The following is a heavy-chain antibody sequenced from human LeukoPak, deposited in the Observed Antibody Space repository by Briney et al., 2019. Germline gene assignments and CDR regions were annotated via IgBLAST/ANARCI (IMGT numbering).Heavy chain of an antibody. Sequence: GASVKVSFKSSGYTFTSYDINWVRQATGQGLEWMGWMNPNSGNTGYAQKFQGRVTITRNTSISTAYMELSSLRSEDTAVYYCARGSRIKIFGVVIIGFDAWGQGTLVTVSS. J-gene: IGHJ5*02. CDR2: MNPNSGNT. CDR3: ARGSRIKIFGVVIIGFDA. V-gene: IGHV1-8*01. D-gene: IGHD3-3*01. CDR1: GYTFTSYD.